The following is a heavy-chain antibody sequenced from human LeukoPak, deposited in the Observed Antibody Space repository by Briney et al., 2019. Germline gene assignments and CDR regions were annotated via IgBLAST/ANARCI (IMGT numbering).Heavy chain of an antibody. J-gene: IGHJ5*01. CDR3: ATRVGFYGSGSLNYFDP. Sequence: SATLSVTSAFSGGSIDSSIYYWGWIRQPPRKWLEWIGSIFRTVSTYYSASLKIRFSISVDASKNHIPLKLTSLTPSDTADYFCATRVGFYGSGSLNYFDPWGQGILVSVSS. D-gene: IGHD3-10*01. CDR1: GGSIDSSIYY. CDR2: IFRTVST. V-gene: IGHV4-39*02.